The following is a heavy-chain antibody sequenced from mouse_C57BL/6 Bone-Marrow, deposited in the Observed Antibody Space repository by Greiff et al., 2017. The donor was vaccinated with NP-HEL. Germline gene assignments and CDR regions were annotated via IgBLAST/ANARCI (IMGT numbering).Heavy chain of an antibody. J-gene: IGHJ1*03. CDR1: GFTFSNYW. Sequence: EVQLQQSGGGLVQPGGSMKLSCVASGFTFSNYWMNWVRQSPEKGLEWVAQIRLKSDNYATHYAESVKGRFTISRDDSKSSVYLQMNNLRAEDTGIYYCSRSYYGSSFYWYFDVWGTGTTVTVSS. D-gene: IGHD1-1*01. V-gene: IGHV6-3*01. CDR3: SRSYYGSSFYWYFDV. CDR2: IRLKSDNYAT.